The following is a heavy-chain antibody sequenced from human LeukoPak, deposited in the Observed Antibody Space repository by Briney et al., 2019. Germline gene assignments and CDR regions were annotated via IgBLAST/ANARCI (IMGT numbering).Heavy chain of an antibody. CDR2: INSDGSST. Sequence: GGSLRLSCAASGFTFSSYWMHWVRQAPGKRLVWVSRINSDGSSTSYADSVKGRFTISRDNSKNTLYLQMNSLRAEDTAIYYCAKGKVVTGIDYWGQGTLVTVSS. J-gene: IGHJ4*02. CDR1: GFTFSSYW. CDR3: AKGKVVTGIDY. D-gene: IGHD2-21*02. V-gene: IGHV3-74*01.